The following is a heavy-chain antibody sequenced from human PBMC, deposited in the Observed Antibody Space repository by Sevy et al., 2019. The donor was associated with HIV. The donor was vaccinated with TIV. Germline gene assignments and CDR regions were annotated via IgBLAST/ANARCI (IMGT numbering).Heavy chain of an antibody. CDR2: IRTAPYGGAT. Sequence: GESLKISCSTSGFTFRGYAISWVRQAPGKGLEWVGLIRTAPYGGATEYGASVKGRFSLSRDDSKSIAYLQMNSLYTEDTAVYYCSRWGSDYIRDYWGQGTLVTVSS. D-gene: IGHD4-17*01. CDR3: SRWGSDYIRDY. J-gene: IGHJ4*02. V-gene: IGHV3-49*04. CDR1: GFTFRGYA.